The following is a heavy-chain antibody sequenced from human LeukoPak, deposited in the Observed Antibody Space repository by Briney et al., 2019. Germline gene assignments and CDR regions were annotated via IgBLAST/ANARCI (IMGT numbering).Heavy chain of an antibody. Sequence: SETLCLTCAVSGGSVSSYYWSWIRQPPGKGLEWIAYSYYSGSTNYNPSLKSRVTMSVDTSKNQFSLTLSSVTAADTAVYYCARDSGTYLFAFDYWGQGTLVTVSS. CDR2: SYYSGST. V-gene: IGHV4-59*02. CDR3: ARDSGTYLFAFDY. D-gene: IGHD1-26*01. J-gene: IGHJ4*02. CDR1: GGSVSSYY.